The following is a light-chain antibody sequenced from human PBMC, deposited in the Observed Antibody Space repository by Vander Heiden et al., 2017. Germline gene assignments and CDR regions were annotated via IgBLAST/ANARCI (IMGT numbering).Light chain of an antibody. CDR2: STS. CDR3: QQYSKSPIT. V-gene: IGKV3-20*01. Sequence: DIVLTQSPDTLSLSPGERATLSCRASESVSGIYFAWYQQKPGQAPRLLISSTSSRATGIPDRFSGSGSGTDFTLTIRRLEPDDFAIYYCQQYSKSPITFGGGTKVEIK. J-gene: IGKJ4*01. CDR1: ESVSGIY.